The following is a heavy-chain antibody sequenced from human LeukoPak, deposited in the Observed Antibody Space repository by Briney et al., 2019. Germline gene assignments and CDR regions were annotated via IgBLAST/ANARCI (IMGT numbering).Heavy chain of an antibody. V-gene: IGHV6-1*01. CDR3: ARDRSGSYQGDAFDI. J-gene: IGHJ3*02. Sequence: SQTLSLTCALSGDSLSSNSAAWNWLRQSPSRGLEWPGRTYYRSKRYNEYAVSVKSRITINPDTSKNQFSLQLNSVTPEDTAVYYCARDRSGSYQGDAFDIWGQGTMVTVSS. CDR2: TYYRSKRYN. D-gene: IGHD1-26*01. CDR1: GDSLSSNSAA.